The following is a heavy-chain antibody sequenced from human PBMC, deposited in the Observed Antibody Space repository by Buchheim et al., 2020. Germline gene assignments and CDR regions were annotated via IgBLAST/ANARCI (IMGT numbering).Heavy chain of an antibody. CDR3: AIYDSSEPPNV. CDR1: GFTFSSYS. CDR2: ISSSSSSI. D-gene: IGHD3-22*01. J-gene: IGHJ6*02. Sequence: EVQLVESGGGLVKPGGSLRLSCAASGFTFSSYSMNWVRQAPGKGLEWVSSISSSSSSIYYAASVKGRFTISHTNAKNSLYLQMNSLRAEDTAVYYCAIYDSSEPPNVWGQGTT. V-gene: IGHV3-21*01.